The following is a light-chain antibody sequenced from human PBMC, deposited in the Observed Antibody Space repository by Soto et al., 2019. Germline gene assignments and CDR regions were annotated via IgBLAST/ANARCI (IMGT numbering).Light chain of an antibody. V-gene: IGLV2-8*01. CDR2: EVS. CDR3: RSYAGSNNQV. Sequence: QSALTQPPSASGSPGQSVTISCTGTSSDVGGYNYVSWYQQHPGRAPKLMIYEVSKRPSGVPDRFSGYKSGNTASLTVSGLQTEDEADYYCRSYAGSNNQVFGTGTKVTVL. J-gene: IGLJ1*01. CDR1: SSDVGGYNY.